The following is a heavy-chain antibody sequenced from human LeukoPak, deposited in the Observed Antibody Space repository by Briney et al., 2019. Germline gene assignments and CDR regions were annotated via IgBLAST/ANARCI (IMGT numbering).Heavy chain of an antibody. V-gene: IGHV3-30*02. CDR2: IRYDGSNK. J-gene: IGHJ4*02. Sequence: PGGPLRLSCAASGLTFSSYGMHWVRQAPGKGLEWVAFIRYDGSNKYYADSVKGRFTISRDNSKNTLYLQMNSLRAEDTAVYYCARGDGGQQLVDYWGQGTLVTVSS. D-gene: IGHD6-13*01. CDR1: GLTFSSYG. CDR3: ARGDGGQQLVDY.